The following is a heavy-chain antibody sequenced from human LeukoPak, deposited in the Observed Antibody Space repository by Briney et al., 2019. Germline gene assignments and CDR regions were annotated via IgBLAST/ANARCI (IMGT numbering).Heavy chain of an antibody. CDR3: AKLRGGVVIPLFDH. D-gene: IGHD3-10*01. CDR2: IGGLDDSS. V-gene: IGHV3-23*01. CDR1: GFSVSVNY. J-gene: IGHJ4*02. Sequence: GGSLRLSCAASGFSVSVNYMSWVRQAPGKGLEWVSAIGGLDDSSYYADSVKGRFTISRDNSENTLFLRINSLRAEDTAIYYCAKLRGGVVIPLFDHWGQGTLVAVSS.